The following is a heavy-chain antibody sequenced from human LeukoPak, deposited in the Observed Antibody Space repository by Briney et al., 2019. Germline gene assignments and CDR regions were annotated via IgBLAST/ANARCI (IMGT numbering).Heavy chain of an antibody. CDR2: INPNSGGT. J-gene: IGHJ4*02. V-gene: IGHV1-2*06. Sequence: ASVKVSCKASGYTFTGYYMHWVRQAPGQGLEWMGRINPNSGGTNYAQKFQGRVTMTRDTSISTAYMELSRLRSDDTAVYYCASQYYDSSGQHDDWGQGTLVTVSS. D-gene: IGHD3-22*01. CDR3: ASQYYDSSGQHDD. CDR1: GYTFTGYY.